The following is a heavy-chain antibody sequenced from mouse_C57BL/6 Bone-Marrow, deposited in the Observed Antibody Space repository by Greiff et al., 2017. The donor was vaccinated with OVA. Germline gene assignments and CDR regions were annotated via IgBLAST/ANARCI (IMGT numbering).Heavy chain of an antibody. Sequence: VQLQQSGSELVMPGASVKLSCKASGYTFTSYWMHWVKQRPGQGLEWIGEIDPSDSYTNYNQKFKGKSTLTVDKSSSTAYMQLSSLTSEDSAVYYCARWGGYYVGYWGQGTTLTVSS. D-gene: IGHD1-1*02. CDR1: GYTFTSYW. CDR2: IDPSDSYT. V-gene: IGHV1-69*01. CDR3: ARWGGYYVGY. J-gene: IGHJ2*01.